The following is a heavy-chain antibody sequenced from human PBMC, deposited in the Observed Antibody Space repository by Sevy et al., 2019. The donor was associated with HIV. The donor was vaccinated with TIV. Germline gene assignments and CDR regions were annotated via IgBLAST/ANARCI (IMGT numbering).Heavy chain of an antibody. D-gene: IGHD3-9*01. CDR2: IGGSGGST. CDR3: ATDRISDWFFDC. Sequence: GGSLRLSCTASGFTFTDYVMNWVRQAPGRGLEWVSSIGGSGGSTHYADSVKGRFSISRYNSKNTLYLQMNSLRAEDTAVYYCATDRISDWFFDCWGQGTLVTVSS. CDR1: GFTFTDYV. V-gene: IGHV3-23*01. J-gene: IGHJ4*02.